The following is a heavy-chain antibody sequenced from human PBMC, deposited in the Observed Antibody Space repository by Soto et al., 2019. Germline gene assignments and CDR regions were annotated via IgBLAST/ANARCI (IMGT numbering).Heavy chain of an antibody. CDR2: IYYSGRT. CDR1: GGSISSGGYY. D-gene: IGHD5-18*01. V-gene: IGHV4-31*03. Sequence: QVQLQESGPGLVKPSQTLSLTCTVSGGSISSGGYYWSWIRQHPGKGLEWIGYIYYSGRTYDNPSIKSRVTILVDTSKNQFSLKLSPVTAADTAVYYCARSGYSYGPNPLLYWGQGTLVTVSS. J-gene: IGHJ4*02. CDR3: ARSGYSYGPNPLLY.